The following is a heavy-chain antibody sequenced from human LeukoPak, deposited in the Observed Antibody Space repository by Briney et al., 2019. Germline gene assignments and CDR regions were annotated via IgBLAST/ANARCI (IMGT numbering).Heavy chain of an antibody. CDR3: ARLINYYDSSGDYYNAFDI. CDR2: ISSSSDHT. CDR1: GFIFSDYY. J-gene: IGHJ3*02. Sequence: GGSLRLSCAASGFIFSDYYMTWIRQAPGKGLEWVSYISSSSDHTDYADSVKGRFTISRDNAKSSLYLQVNSLRAEDTAVYYCARLINYYDSSGDYYNAFDIWGQGTMVTVSS. D-gene: IGHD3-22*01. V-gene: IGHV3-11*03.